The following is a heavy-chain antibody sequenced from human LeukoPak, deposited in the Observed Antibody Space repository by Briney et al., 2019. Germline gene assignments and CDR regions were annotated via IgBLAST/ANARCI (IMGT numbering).Heavy chain of an antibody. CDR3: VKGSADGDYAA. D-gene: IGHD4-17*01. CDR2: ISSNGGST. V-gene: IGHV3-64D*09. CDR1: GFTFSSYS. Sequence: PGGSLRLSCSASGFTFSSYSMHWVRQAPGKGLQYVSSISSNGGSTYYADSVKGRPTISRDNSKNTLYLQMSSLRPEDTAVYYCVKGSADGDYAAWGQGTLVTVSS. J-gene: IGHJ5*02.